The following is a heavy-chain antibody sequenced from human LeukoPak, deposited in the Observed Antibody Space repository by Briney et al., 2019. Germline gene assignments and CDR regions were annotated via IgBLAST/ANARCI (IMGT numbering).Heavy chain of an antibody. V-gene: IGHV1-69*05. CDR3: ARGEGYCSSTSCENWFDP. Sequence: SVKVSCKASGGTFSSYAISWVRQAPGQGLEWMGGIIPIFGTANYAQKFQGRVTITTDESTSTAYMELSSLRSEDTAVYYCARGEGYCSSTSCENWFDPWGQGTLVTVSS. CDR2: IIPIFGTA. J-gene: IGHJ5*02. D-gene: IGHD2-2*01. CDR1: GGTFSSYA.